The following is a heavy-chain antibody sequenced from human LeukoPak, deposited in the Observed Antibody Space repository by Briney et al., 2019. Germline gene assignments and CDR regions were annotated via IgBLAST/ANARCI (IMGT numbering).Heavy chain of an antibody. CDR3: ARAPDSAGPPDY. Sequence: GASVKVSCKASRSSFPTYYMNWVRQAPGPGLEWMGVMNPSGGSTASVPTLQGRVTMTCDTSTRTIHMELSSLRSEDTAVYYCARAPDSAGPPDYWGQGTLGTVSS. D-gene: IGHD4-23*01. CDR1: RSSFPTYY. V-gene: IGHV1-46*04. CDR2: MNPSGGST. J-gene: IGHJ4*02.